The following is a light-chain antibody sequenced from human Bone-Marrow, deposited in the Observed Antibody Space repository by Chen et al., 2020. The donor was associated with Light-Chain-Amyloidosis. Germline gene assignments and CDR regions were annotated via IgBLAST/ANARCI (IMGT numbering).Light chain of an antibody. Sequence: SYELTQPPSVSVSPGQTARITCSGDDLPTKYAYWYQQKPGKAPVLVIHRDTERPSGISERCAGSRSGTTATLTISGGQAEDEDDYHCQSADSSGTDEVIFGGGTNLTVL. CDR1: DLPTKY. V-gene: IGLV3-25*03. J-gene: IGLJ2*01. CDR3: QSADSSGTDEVI. CDR2: RDT.